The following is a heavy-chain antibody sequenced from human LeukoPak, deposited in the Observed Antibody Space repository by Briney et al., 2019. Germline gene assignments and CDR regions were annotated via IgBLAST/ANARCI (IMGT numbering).Heavy chain of an antibody. CDR1: GYTFTGYD. CDR3: TRGSLSGSSRDY. V-gene: IGHV1-8*01. D-gene: IGHD1-26*01. Sequence: APVRVSCKASGYTFTGYDINWVRQATGQGLEWMGWMNPDTGDTGYAQKFQGRVTMTRNTSIDTAYMELGGLRSEDSAVYYCTRGSLSGSSRDYWGQGTLVTVSS. J-gene: IGHJ4*02. CDR2: MNPDTGDT.